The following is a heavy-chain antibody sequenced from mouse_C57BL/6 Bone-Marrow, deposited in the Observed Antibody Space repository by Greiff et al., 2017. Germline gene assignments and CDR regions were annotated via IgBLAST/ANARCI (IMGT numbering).Heavy chain of an antibody. D-gene: IGHD4-1*01. CDR1: GFTFSDYG. CDR3: ARGDWVLYYYAMDY. J-gene: IGHJ4*01. CDR2: ISNLAYSI. Sequence: EVKLMESGGGLVQPGGSLKLSCAASGFTFSDYGMAWVRQAPRKGPEWVAFISNLAYSIYYADTVTGRFTISRENAKNTLYLEMSSLRSEDTAMYYCARGDWVLYYYAMDYWGQGTSVTVSS. V-gene: IGHV5-15*01.